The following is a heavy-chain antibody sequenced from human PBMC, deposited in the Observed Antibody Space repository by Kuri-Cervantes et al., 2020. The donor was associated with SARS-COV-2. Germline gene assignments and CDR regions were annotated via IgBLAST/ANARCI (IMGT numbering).Heavy chain of an antibody. Sequence: GGSLRLSCTASGFTFGDYAMSWFRQAPGKGLEWVGFIRSKAYGGTTEYAASVKGRFTISRDDSKNSLYLQMNSLKTEDTAVYYCAREGKGQAIGAFDIWGQGTMVTVSS. D-gene: IGHD4-23*01. J-gene: IGHJ3*02. CDR1: GFTFGDYA. CDR2: IRSKAYGGTT. CDR3: AREGKGQAIGAFDI. V-gene: IGHV3-49*03.